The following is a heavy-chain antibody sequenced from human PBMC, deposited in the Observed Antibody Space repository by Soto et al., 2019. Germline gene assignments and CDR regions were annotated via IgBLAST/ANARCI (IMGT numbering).Heavy chain of an antibody. D-gene: IGHD6-13*01. V-gene: IGHV4-39*01. CDR2: IYFSGST. CDR1: GGSISSSSYY. J-gene: IGHJ4*02. CDR3: ARHVRGWQLTLDN. Sequence: QLQLQESGPGLVKASETLSLSCTVSGGSISSSSYYWGWIRQPPGKGLEWIGSIYFSGSTHYNVSLPRRVTISVETSRTQFSLKLSSVTATDTAVESCARHVRGWQLTLDNWGQGSLVTVSS.